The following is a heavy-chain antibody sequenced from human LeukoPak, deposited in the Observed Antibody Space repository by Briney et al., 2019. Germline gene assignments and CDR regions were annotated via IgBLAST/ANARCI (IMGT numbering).Heavy chain of an antibody. CDR1: GYSISSGYY. V-gene: IGHV4-38-2*02. Sequence: SETLSLTCTVSGYSISSGYYWGWIRQPPGKGLEWIGSIYHSGSTYYNPSLKSRVTISVDTSKNQVSLKLSSVTAADTAVYYCARGSAAAGTGNWFDPWGQGTLVTVSS. CDR2: IYHSGST. D-gene: IGHD6-13*01. CDR3: ARGSAAAGTGNWFDP. J-gene: IGHJ5*02.